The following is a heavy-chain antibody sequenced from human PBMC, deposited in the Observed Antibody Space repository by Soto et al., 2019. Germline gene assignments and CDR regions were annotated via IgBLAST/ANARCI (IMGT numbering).Heavy chain of an antibody. J-gene: IGHJ4*02. CDR2: IKSKTDDGAT. D-gene: IGHD3-9*01. CDR3: TTDLDYDILTGLDF. V-gene: IGHV3-15*01. CDR1: GFTFSNAW. Sequence: EVQLVESGGGLVKPGGSLRLSCAASGFTFSNAWMSWVRQAPGKGLEWVGRIKSKTDDGATDYAAPVKGRFTISRDDSKNTLYLQMYSLKTEDTGVYYCTTDLDYDILTGLDFWGQGTLVIVSS.